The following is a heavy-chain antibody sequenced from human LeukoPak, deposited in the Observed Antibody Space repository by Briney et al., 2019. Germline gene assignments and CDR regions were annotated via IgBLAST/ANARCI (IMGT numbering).Heavy chain of an antibody. Sequence: PGGSLRLSCVGSGFTFSSYTMNWVRQAPGKGLEWVSFISSSSDFIYYADSVKGRFTISRDNAKSSLYLQMDSLRVEDTAIYYCARDLAVAGHNWFDPWGQGTLVTVSS. D-gene: IGHD6-19*01. CDR2: ISSSSDFI. J-gene: IGHJ5*02. CDR1: GFTFSSYT. CDR3: ARDLAVAGHNWFDP. V-gene: IGHV3-21*06.